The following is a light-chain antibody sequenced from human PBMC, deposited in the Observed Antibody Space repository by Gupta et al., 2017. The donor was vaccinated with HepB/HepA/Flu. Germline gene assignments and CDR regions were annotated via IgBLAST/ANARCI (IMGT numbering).Light chain of an antibody. Sequence: SVLPPPPSASRPPGLRVSISCSGGSANIGSNPVNWYHQLPGTAPKLLIYTHTRRPSGVPYRFSGSKSGTTASLAISGLQSDDEAEYYCAAWDDSRNGVLFGGGTKLTVL. CDR1: SANIGSNP. J-gene: IGLJ2*01. CDR2: THT. CDR3: AAWDDSRNGVL. V-gene: IGLV1-44*01.